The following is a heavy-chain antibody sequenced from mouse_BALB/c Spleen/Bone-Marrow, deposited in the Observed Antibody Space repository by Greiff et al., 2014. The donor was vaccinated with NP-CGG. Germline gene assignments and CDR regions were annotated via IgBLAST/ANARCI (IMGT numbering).Heavy chain of an antibody. CDR2: IHYSGST. CDR1: GYSITSGYS. J-gene: IGHJ4*01. Sequence: EVKLMESGPDLVKPSQSLSLTCTVTGYSITSGYSWHWIRQFPGNKLEWMGYIHYSGSTNYNPSPKGRISITRDTSKNQFFLQLNSVTTEDTATYYCARSAYYGSMDYWGQGTSVTVPS. V-gene: IGHV3-1*02. CDR3: ARSAYYGSMDY. D-gene: IGHD2-10*01.